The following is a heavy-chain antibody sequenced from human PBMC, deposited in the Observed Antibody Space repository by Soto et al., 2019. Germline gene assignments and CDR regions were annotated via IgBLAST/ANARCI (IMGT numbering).Heavy chain of an antibody. V-gene: IGHV3-21*01. CDR2: ITSSSSYI. CDR1: GFTFSSYS. D-gene: IGHD6-19*01. J-gene: IGHJ4*02. Sequence: EVQLVESGGGLVKPGGSLRLSCAASGFTFSSYSMNWVRQAPGKGLEWVSTITSSSSYIYYADSVKGRFTISRDNAKNSRYLQMNSLRAEDTAVYYCARSQWPPNDYWGQGTLVTVSS. CDR3: ARSQWPPNDY.